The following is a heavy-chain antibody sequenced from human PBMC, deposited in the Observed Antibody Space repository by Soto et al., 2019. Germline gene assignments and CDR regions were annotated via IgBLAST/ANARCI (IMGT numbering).Heavy chain of an antibody. CDR2: SRNKANSYTT. V-gene: IGHV3-72*01. Sequence: HPGGSLRLSCAASGFTFSDHYMDWVRQAPGKGLEWVARSRNKANSYTTEYAASVKGRFTISRDNSQNSLSLQMNSLKSEDTAVYYCTRSSGTYRYFDLWGRGTLVTVSS. J-gene: IGHJ2*01. D-gene: IGHD1-26*01. CDR1: GFTFSDHY. CDR3: TRSSGTYRYFDL.